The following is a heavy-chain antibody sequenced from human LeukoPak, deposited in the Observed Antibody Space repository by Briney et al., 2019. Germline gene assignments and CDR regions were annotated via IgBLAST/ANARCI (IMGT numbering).Heavy chain of an antibody. V-gene: IGHV3-21*01. J-gene: IGHJ6*02. CDR1: GFTFSNYS. Sequence: PGGSLRLSCAASGFTFSNYSMNWVRQAPGKGLEWVPSISSSSSYIYYADSVKGRFTISRDNAKNSLYLQMNSLRAEDTAVYYCARDSFGDSKYYDFWSGYYKYYYYYYGMDVWGQGTTVTVSS. CDR3: ARDSFGDSKYYDFWSGYYKYYYYYYGMDV. CDR2: ISSSSSYI. D-gene: IGHD3-3*01.